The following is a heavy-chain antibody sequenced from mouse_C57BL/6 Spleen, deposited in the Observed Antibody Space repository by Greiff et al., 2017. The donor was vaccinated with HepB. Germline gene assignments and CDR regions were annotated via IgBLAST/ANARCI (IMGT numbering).Heavy chain of an antibody. V-gene: IGHV1-64*01. D-gene: IGHD2-5*01. CDR2: IHPNSGST. CDR1: GYTFTSYW. Sequence: QVQLKQPGAELVKPGASVKLSCKASGYTFTSYWMHWVKQRPGQGLEWIGMIHPNSGSTNYNEKFKSKATLTVDKSSSTAYMQLSSLTSEDSAVYYCAREGVYYSNADYWGQGTTLTVSS. J-gene: IGHJ2*01. CDR3: AREGVYYSNADY.